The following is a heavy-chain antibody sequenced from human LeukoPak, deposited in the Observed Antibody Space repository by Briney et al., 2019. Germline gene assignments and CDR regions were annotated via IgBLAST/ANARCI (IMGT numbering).Heavy chain of an antibody. D-gene: IGHD6-13*01. Sequence: GGSLRLSCAASGFTFDDYGMSWVRQAPGKGLEWVSGINWNGGSTGYADSVKGRFTISRDNAKNSLYLQMNSLRAEDTAVYYCGQTIAAAGTGYWGQGTLVTVSS. J-gene: IGHJ4*02. V-gene: IGHV3-20*04. CDR1: GFTFDDYG. CDR3: GQTIAAAGTGY. CDR2: INWNGGST.